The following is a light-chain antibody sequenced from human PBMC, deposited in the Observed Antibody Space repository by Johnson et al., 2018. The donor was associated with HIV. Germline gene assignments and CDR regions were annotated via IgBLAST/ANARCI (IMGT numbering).Light chain of an antibody. V-gene: IGLV1-51*02. CDR3: GTWDTSLSTGGV. Sequence: QSLLTQPPSVSAAPGQKVTISCSGSSSNIGNNYASWYQQLPGTAPKLLIYENNKRPSGIPDRFSGSKSGPSATLGITGLQTGDEADYYCGTWDTSLSTGGVFGPGTKVTVL. CDR1: SSNIGNNY. CDR2: ENN. J-gene: IGLJ1*01.